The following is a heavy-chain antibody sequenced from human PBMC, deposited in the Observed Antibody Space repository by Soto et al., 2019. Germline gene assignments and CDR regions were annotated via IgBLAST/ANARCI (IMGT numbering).Heavy chain of an antibody. CDR3: ARESHTSSSWFDP. Sequence: EVQLVESGGGLVQPGGSLRLYCAASGFTFSSYSMNWVRQAPGKGLEWLSYISGGSTTIYYADSVKGRFTISRDNAKNSLYLQMKSQRAEDTAVYYCARESHTSSSWFDPWGQGTLVTVSS. V-gene: IGHV3-48*01. CDR1: GFTFSSYS. J-gene: IGHJ5*02. D-gene: IGHD6-6*01. CDR2: ISGGSTTI.